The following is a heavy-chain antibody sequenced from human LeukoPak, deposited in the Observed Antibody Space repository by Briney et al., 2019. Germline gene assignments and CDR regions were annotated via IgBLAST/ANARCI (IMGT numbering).Heavy chain of an antibody. D-gene: IGHD6-19*01. V-gene: IGHV3-74*01. CDR3: ARDPRAEQWLVP. Sequence: PGGSLRLSCAASGSTFSSYWMHWVRQAPGKGLVWVSRINSDGSSTSYADSVKGRFTISRDNAKNTLYLQMNSLRAEDTAVYYCARDPRAEQWLVPWGQRTLVTVSS. CDR1: GSTFSSYW. CDR2: INSDGSST. J-gene: IGHJ4*02.